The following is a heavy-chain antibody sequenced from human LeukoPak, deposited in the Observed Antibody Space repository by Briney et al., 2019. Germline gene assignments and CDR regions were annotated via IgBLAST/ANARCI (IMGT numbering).Heavy chain of an antibody. CDR2: ITSSSSDM. V-gene: IGHV3-21*05. Sequence: GGSLRLSCVGSGFTFRTYSMNWVRQAPGQGLEWVSYITSSSSDMYYADSVEGRFIISRDNAKNSVYLQMNSLRVEDTAIYYCARADGDYWGQGNLVTVSS. CDR3: ARADGDY. J-gene: IGHJ4*02. CDR1: GFTFRTYS.